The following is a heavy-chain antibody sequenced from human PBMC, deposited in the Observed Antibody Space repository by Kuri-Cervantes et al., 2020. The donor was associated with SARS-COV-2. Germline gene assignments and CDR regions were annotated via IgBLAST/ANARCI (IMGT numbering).Heavy chain of an antibody. J-gene: IGHJ4*02. CDR1: GFTISSYA. V-gene: IGHV3-23*03. Sequence: ETLSLTCAASGFTISSYAMTWVRQAPGKGLEWVSVIYSGHYTTYYADSVKGRFTISRDNSKNTLYLQMNSLRAEDTAVYYCAKTEVAGSWNYFDAWGQGTLVTVSS. CDR3: AKTEVAGSWNYFDA. D-gene: IGHD6-13*01. CDR2: IYSGHYTT.